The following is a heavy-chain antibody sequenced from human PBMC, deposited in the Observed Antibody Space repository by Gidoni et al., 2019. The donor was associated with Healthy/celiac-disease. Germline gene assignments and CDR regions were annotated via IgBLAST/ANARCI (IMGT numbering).Heavy chain of an antibody. CDR3: ARALTTVTPRGFDY. J-gene: IGHJ4*02. V-gene: IGHV4-34*01. D-gene: IGHD4-17*01. CDR2: INHSGST. CDR1: GGSFSGYS. Sequence: QVQLQQWGAGLLKPSETLSLTCAVYGGSFSGYSWSWIRQPPGKGLEWIGEINHSGSTNYNPSLKSRVTISVDTSKNQFSLKLSSVTAADTAVYYCARALTTVTPRGFDYWGQGTLVTVSS.